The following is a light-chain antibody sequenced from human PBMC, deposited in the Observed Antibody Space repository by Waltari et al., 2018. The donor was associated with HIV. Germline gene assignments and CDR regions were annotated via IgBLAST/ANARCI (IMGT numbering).Light chain of an antibody. CDR1: SSDDGGNNF. Sequence: QSALTQPPSVSGFPGQSITISCTGTSSDDGGNNFVSWYQQHPGKAPKLMIYDVSNRPAGVSNRFSGSKSDNTASLTSSGLQAEDEADYYCRSYTTSNIYVFGTGTKVTVL. CDR3: RSYTTSNIYV. V-gene: IGLV2-14*03. CDR2: DVS. J-gene: IGLJ1*01.